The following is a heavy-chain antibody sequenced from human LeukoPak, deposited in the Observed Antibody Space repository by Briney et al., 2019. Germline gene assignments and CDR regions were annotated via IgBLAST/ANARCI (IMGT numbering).Heavy chain of an antibody. CDR3: ARQSHDYGDYLDY. D-gene: IGHD4-17*01. CDR1: GDSISSYY. J-gene: IGHJ4*02. CDR2: IYTSGST. Sequence: PSETLSLTCTVSGDSISSYYWSWSRQPAGKGLEWIGRIYTSGSTNYNPSVKSRVTMSVDTSKNHFSLKLSSVTAADTAVYYCARQSHDYGDYLDYWGQGTLVTVSS. V-gene: IGHV4-4*07.